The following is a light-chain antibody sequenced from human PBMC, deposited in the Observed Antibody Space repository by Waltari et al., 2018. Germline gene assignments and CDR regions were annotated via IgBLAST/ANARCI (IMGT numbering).Light chain of an antibody. CDR1: QSVSSN. V-gene: IGKV3-15*01. CDR2: CAS. CDR3: QQYNNWPPWT. J-gene: IGKJ1*01. Sequence: EIVVTQSPATLSVSPGERATLSCRASQSVSSNLAWYQQKPGQAPKLLIYCASTRATGIPARFSGSGSGTEFTLTISSMQSEDFAVYYCQQYNNWPPWTFGQGTKVEIK.